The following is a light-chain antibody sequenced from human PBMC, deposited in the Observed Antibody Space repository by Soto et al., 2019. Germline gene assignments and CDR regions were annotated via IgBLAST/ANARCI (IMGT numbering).Light chain of an antibody. CDR2: ETS. CDR1: QNVRSY. Sequence: DMQMTQSPSSLSASVGDRVTIACRASQNVRSYLNWYQQKPGKAPDLLIYETSTLQSGVPSRFSGTGYGTDFTFTISSLQPEDFATYYCQQTFSIPRTFGHGTKVEIK. CDR3: QQTFSIPRT. J-gene: IGKJ1*01. V-gene: IGKV1-39*01.